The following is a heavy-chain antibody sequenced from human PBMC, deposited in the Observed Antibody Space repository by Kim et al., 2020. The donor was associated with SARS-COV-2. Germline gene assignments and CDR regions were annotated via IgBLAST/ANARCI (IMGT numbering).Heavy chain of an antibody. CDR1: GVSIRNISYY. Sequence: SETLSLTCNVSGVSIRNISYYWAWIRQPPGKGLEWIGSIYYTGTTYYNPSLKSRVTISADTSQNPFSLNLSSVTAADTAEYFCARGGSGPLDYWGQGSL. CDR3: ARGGSGPLDY. CDR2: IYYTGTT. J-gene: IGHJ4*02. D-gene: IGHD1-26*01. V-gene: IGHV4-39*01.